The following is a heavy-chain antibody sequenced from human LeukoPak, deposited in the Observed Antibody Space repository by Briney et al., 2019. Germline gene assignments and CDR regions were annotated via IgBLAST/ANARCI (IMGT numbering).Heavy chain of an antibody. CDR2: IYYSGST. Sequence: SETLSLTCTVSGGSISSYYWSWVRQPAGKGLEWIGYIYYSGSTNYNPCLKSRVTISVDTSKNQLSLKLSSVTAADTAVYYCARGPITMVRGVIPNAFDIWGQGTMVTVSS. CDR1: GGSISSYY. CDR3: ARGPITMVRGVIPNAFDI. V-gene: IGHV4-59*01. D-gene: IGHD3-10*01. J-gene: IGHJ3*02.